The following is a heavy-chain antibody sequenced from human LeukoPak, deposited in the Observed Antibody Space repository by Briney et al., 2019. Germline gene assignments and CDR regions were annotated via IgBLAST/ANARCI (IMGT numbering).Heavy chain of an antibody. CDR2: IYHSGST. D-gene: IGHD2-21*02. J-gene: IGHJ3*02. Sequence: SETLSLTCTVSGGSISSGYYWGWIRQPPGEGLEWIGSIYHSGSTYYNPSLKSRVSISVDTSKNQFSLELSSVTAADTAVYYCARVSCGGDCFQGAFDIWGQGTMVTVSS. V-gene: IGHV4-38-2*02. CDR1: GGSISSGYY. CDR3: ARVSCGGDCFQGAFDI.